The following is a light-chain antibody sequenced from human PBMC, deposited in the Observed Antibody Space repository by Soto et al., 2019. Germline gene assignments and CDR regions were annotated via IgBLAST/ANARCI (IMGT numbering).Light chain of an antibody. CDR2: DTS. V-gene: IGLV7-46*01. Sequence: QAVVTLEPALTVSPGGTVTLTCGSSTGAVTSGHYPYWFQQKPGQAPRTLIYDTSNKHSWTPARFSGSLLGGKAALTLSGAQPEDEAEYYCFLPYSGAYYVSGTGTQVTVL. J-gene: IGLJ1*01. CDR3: FLPYSGAYYV. CDR1: TGAVTSGHY.